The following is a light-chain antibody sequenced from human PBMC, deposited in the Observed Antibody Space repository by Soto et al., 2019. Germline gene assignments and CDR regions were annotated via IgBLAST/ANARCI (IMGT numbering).Light chain of an antibody. V-gene: IGKV3D-20*01. CDR3: QQYGSTPWT. J-gene: IGKJ1*01. CDR2: DAA. Sequence: VVLSQFPGTRSLSPGETATLSCGARQRVSNNFLVGYQQKPGLPPRLLIYDAASRANGIPERFSGRGSGTHFTLTISRLEPEDFAVYYCQQYGSTPWTFGRGTKVDIK. CDR1: QRVSNNF.